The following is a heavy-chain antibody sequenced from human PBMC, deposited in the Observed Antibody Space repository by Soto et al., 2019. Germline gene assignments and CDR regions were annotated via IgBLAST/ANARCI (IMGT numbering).Heavy chain of an antibody. CDR3: AKFTEPGYSSIWYYFEY. V-gene: IGHV3-21*06. Sequence: PGGSLRLSCVGSGFTFSGYSMAWVRQAPGRGLEWVASISSRSTNIDYADSVKGRFTISRDNAKNLVSLQMSSLRGEDTALYYCAKFTEPGYSSIWYYFEYWGQGTPVTAPQ. D-gene: IGHD6-19*01. CDR2: ISSRSTNI. J-gene: IGHJ4*02. CDR1: GFTFSGYS.